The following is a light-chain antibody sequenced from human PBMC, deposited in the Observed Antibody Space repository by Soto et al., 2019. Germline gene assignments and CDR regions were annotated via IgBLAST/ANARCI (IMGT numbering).Light chain of an antibody. CDR2: GGS. V-gene: IGKV1-39*01. CDR3: QQSYSTPIT. CDR1: QGGSRY. Sequence: DIQMTQSPSSLSASVGDRVTITCRASQGGSRYLNWYQQKPGKAPKVLIYGGSSLQSGVPSRFSGSGSGTDFTLTISSLQAEDFATYYCQQSYSTPITFGQGTRLEIK. J-gene: IGKJ5*01.